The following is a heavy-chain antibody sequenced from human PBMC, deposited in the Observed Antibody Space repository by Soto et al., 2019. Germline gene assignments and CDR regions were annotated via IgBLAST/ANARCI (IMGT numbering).Heavy chain of an antibody. Sequence: QVQLVESGGGVVQPGRSLRLSCAASGFTFSSYGMHWVRQAPGKGLEWVAAIGYDGSNKYYADSVKGRFTISRDNSKNTLYLQMNSLRAEDTAVYYCARCSGGSCYHNWFDPWGQGTLVTVSS. V-gene: IGHV3-33*01. J-gene: IGHJ5*02. CDR3: ARCSGGSCYHNWFDP. CDR2: IGYDGSNK. D-gene: IGHD2-15*01. CDR1: GFTFSSYG.